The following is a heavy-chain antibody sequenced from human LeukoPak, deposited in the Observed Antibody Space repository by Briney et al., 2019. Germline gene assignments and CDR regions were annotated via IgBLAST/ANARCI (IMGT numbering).Heavy chain of an antibody. J-gene: IGHJ4*02. Sequence: GGSLRLSCAASGFTFGGYDMNWGRQAPGEGLEWVSVIYSGGTTYYADSVKGRFTITRDNSKNTPHLQMNSLRAEDTAVYYCARDQYSYAHAARWGQRTLVSVSS. V-gene: IGHV3-66*01. CDR3: ARDQYSYAHAAR. CDR1: GFTFGGYD. D-gene: IGHD5-18*01. CDR2: IYSGGTT.